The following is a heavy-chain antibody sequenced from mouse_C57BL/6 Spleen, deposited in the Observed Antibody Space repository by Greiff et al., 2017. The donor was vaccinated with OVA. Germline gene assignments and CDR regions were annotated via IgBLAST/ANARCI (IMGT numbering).Heavy chain of an antibody. D-gene: IGHD2-4*01. V-gene: IGHV14-2*01. CDR1: GFNIKDYY. CDR3: ARGDDDDD. Sequence: VQLQQSGAELVKPGASVKLSCTASGFNIKDYYMHWVKQRTEQGLEWIGRIDPEDGETKYAPIFPGQATITADPSSDAAFLQLSGRRCEDNAVYYRARGDDDDDWGQGTKRKGSS. CDR2: IDPEDGET. J-gene: IGHJ2*01.